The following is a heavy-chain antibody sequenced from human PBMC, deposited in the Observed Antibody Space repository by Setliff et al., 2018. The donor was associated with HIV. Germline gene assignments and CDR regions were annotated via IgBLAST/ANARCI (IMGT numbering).Heavy chain of an antibody. D-gene: IGHD5-18*01. J-gene: IGHJ6*02. V-gene: IGHV3-48*03. CDR2: ISTSGNRI. CDR1: GFTFSSYE. Sequence: PGGSLRLSCAASGFTFSSYEMNWVRQAPGKGLEWVSYISTSGNRIHYADSVKGRFTISRDNAKNSLYLQMDSLRAEDTAVYYCAILDVDTTMVIYYGMDVWGQGTTVTVSS. CDR3: AILDVDTTMVIYYGMDV.